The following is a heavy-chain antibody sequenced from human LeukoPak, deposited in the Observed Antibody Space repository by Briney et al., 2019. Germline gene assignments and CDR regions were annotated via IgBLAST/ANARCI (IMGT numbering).Heavy chain of an antibody. CDR3: AKAGSYDILTGYYHDAFDI. CDR1: GFTFSSYA. D-gene: IGHD3-9*01. Sequence: GGSLRLSCAASGFTFSSYAMSWVRQAPGKGLEWVSAISGSGGSTYYADSVKGRFTISRGNSKNTLYLQMNSLRAEDTAVYYCAKAGSYDILTGYYHDAFDIWGQGTMVTVSS. CDR2: ISGSGGST. V-gene: IGHV3-23*01. J-gene: IGHJ3*02.